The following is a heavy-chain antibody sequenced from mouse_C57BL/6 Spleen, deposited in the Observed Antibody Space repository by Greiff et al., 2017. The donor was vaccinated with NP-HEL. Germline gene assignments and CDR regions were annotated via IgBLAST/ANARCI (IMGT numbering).Heavy chain of an antibody. Sequence: EVQVVESEGGLVQPGSSMKLSCTASGFTFSDYYMAWVRQVPEKGLEWVANINYDGSSTYYLDSLKSRFIISRDNAKNILYLQMSSLKSEDTATYYCARERDDYDGAMDYWGQGTSVTVSS. CDR1: GFTFSDYY. CDR3: ARERDDYDGAMDY. J-gene: IGHJ4*01. CDR2: INYDGSST. V-gene: IGHV5-16*01. D-gene: IGHD2-4*01.